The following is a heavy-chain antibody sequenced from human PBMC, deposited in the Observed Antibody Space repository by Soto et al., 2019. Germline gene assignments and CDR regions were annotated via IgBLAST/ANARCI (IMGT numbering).Heavy chain of an antibody. CDR3: ARNYGDYYYFDY. V-gene: IGHV4-39*01. CDR1: GGSISSSSYY. J-gene: IGHJ4*02. Sequence: QLQLQESGPGLVKPSETLSLTCTVSGGSISSSSYYWGWIRQPPGKGLEGIGSIDYSGSTYYNPSLRARVTLSVDTSKNPFSLKLRSVTAADTAVYSCARNYGDYYYFDYWGQGAPVTVSS. D-gene: IGHD4-17*01. CDR2: IDYSGST.